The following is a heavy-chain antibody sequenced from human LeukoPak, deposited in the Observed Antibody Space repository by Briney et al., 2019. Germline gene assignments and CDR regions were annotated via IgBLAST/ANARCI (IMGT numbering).Heavy chain of an antibody. CDR2: ISYDGSNK. J-gene: IGHJ6*02. V-gene: IGHV3-30*18. CDR1: GFTFSNYG. D-gene: IGHD5-18*01. CDR3: AKGYSYGSAYYYYGMDV. Sequence: GGSLRLSCAASGFTFSNYGIHWVRQAPGKGLEWVAVISYDGSNKYDADSVKGRFTISRDNSKNTLYLQMNSLRAEDTAVYYCAKGYSYGSAYYYYGMDVWGQGTTVTVSS.